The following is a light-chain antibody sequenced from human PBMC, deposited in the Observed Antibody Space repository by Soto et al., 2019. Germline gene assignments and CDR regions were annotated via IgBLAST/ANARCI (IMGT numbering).Light chain of an antibody. V-gene: IGKV3-11*01. CDR3: QQRSNWPPWT. Sequence: EIVLTQSPATLSLSPGEXATLSCRASQSVSSYLAWYQQKPGQAPRLLIYDASNRATGIPARFSGSGSGTDFTLTISSLEPEDFAVYYCQQRSNWPPWTFGQGTKVDIK. CDR2: DAS. J-gene: IGKJ1*01. CDR1: QSVSSY.